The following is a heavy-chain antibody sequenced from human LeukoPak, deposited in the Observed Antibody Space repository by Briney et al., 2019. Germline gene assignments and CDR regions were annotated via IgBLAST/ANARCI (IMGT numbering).Heavy chain of an antibody. CDR3: ARDSRIVRGMRLYHDYYTDV. J-gene: IGHJ6*03. Sequence: DPSETLSLTCTVSGGSISSTNYYWGWIRQPPGEGLECIGSIYYNGRTYYNPSLKSRVTISVDTSKNQFSLKLSSVTAADTAVYYCARDSRIVRGMRLYHDYYTDVWGKGITVTISS. V-gene: IGHV4-39*07. CDR1: GGSISSTNYY. D-gene: IGHD1-1*01. CDR2: IYYNGRT.